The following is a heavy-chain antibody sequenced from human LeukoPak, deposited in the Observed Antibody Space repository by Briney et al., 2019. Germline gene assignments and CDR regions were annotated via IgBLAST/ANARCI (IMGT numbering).Heavy chain of an antibody. CDR1: GGSFSGYY. CDR3: ARQGPLEYCSSTSCTVAFDI. CDR2: INHCGST. Sequence: PSETLSLTCAVYGGSFSGYYWCWIRQPPGQGLERIGEINHCGSTNYNPSLKRRVTISVDTSKNQFSLKLSSVTAADTAVYYCARQGPLEYCSSTSCTVAFDIWGQGTMVTVSS. D-gene: IGHD2-2*01. J-gene: IGHJ3*02. V-gene: IGHV4-34*01.